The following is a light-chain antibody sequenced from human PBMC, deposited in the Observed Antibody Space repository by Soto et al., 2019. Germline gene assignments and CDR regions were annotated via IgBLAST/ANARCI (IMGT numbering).Light chain of an antibody. CDR1: SSDVGGYNY. CDR2: DVS. Sequence: QSALTQPACVSGSPGQSITISCAGTSSDVGGYNYVSWYQQHPGKAPKLMIYDVSNRPSGVSNRFSGSKSGNTASLTISGLQAEDEADYYCNSYTSSSTYVFGTGTKLTV. CDR3: NSYTSSSTYV. J-gene: IGLJ1*01. V-gene: IGLV2-14*03.